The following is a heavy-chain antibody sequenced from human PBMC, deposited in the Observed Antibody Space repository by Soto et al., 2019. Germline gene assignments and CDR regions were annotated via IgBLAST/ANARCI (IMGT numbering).Heavy chain of an antibody. J-gene: IGHJ4*02. CDR2: IIPIFGTA. CDR3: ARSDYDFWGGYYY. CDR1: GGTFSSYA. D-gene: IGHD3-3*01. V-gene: IGHV1-69*13. Sequence: SVKVSCKASGGTFSSYAISWVRQAPGQGLEWMGGIIPIFGTANYAQKFQGRVTITADESTSTAYMELSSLRSEDTAVYYCARSDYDFWGGYYYSGQGAAVTVSS.